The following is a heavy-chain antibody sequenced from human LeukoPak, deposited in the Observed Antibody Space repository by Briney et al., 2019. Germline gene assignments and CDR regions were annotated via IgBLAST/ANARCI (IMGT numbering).Heavy chain of an antibody. CDR3: AKGSGVVLVTAVPQA. CDR1: GFTFSSYA. J-gene: IGHJ5*02. Sequence: GGSLRLPCAASGFTFSSYAMSWVRQAPGEGLEWVSGISGSGGTTFYADSVKGRFTISRDNSKNTLFLQMNSLRAEDTAIYYCAKGSGVVLVTAVPQAWGQGILVTVSS. CDR2: ISGSGGTT. V-gene: IGHV3-23*01. D-gene: IGHD2-21*02.